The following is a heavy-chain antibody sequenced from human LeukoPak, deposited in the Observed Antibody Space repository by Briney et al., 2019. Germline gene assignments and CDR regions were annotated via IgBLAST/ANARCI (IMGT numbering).Heavy chain of an antibody. V-gene: IGHV4-39*07. CDR3: ARGTHSGSYI. D-gene: IGHD3-10*01. CDR2: IYYSGST. CDR1: GGSISGSSYY. Sequence: SETLSLTCTVSGGSISGSSYYWGWIRQPPGKGLEWIGSIYYSGSTYYNPSLKSRVTISVDTSKNQFSLKLSSVTAADTAVYYCARGTHSGSYIWGQGTLVTVSS. J-gene: IGHJ4*02.